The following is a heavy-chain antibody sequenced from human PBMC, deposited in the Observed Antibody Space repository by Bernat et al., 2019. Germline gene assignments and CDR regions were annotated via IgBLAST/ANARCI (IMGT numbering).Heavy chain of an antibody. CDR3: ARDGDSGLNHYYYYYYYMDV. V-gene: IGHV1-3*01. CDR2: INAGNGNT. CDR1: GYTFTSYA. J-gene: IGHJ6*03. Sequence: QVQLVQSGAEVKKPGASVKVSCKASGYTFTSYAMHWVRQAPGQRLEWMGWINAGNGNTKYSQKFQGRVTITRDTSASTAYMELSSLRSEDTAVYYCARDGDSGLNHYYYYYYYMDVWGKGTTVTVSS. D-gene: IGHD7-27*01.